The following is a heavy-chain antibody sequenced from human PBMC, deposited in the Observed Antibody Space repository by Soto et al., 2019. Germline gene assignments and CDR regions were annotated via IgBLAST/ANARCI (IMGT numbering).Heavy chain of an antibody. CDR3: AREGIAVAGNGGMDV. D-gene: IGHD6-19*01. V-gene: IGHV1-2*04. CDR1: GYTFTGYY. Sequence: ASVKVSCKASGYTFTGYYMHWVRQAPGQGLEWMGWINPNSGGTNYAQKFQGWVTMTRDTSISTAYMELSRLRSDETAVYYCAREGIAVAGNGGMDVWGQGTTVTVSS. J-gene: IGHJ6*02. CDR2: INPNSGGT.